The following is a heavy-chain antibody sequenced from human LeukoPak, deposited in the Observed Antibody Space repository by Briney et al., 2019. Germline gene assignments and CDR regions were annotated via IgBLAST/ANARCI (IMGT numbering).Heavy chain of an antibody. Sequence: GGSLRLSCAASGFTFSSYAMSWVRQAPGKGLEWVSSISSSSSYIYYADSVKGRFTISRDNAKNSLYLQMNSLRAEDTAVYYCARVWKVTTPYYFDYWGQGTLVTVSS. D-gene: IGHD4-17*01. CDR1: GFTFSSYA. CDR2: ISSSSSYI. J-gene: IGHJ4*02. V-gene: IGHV3-21*01. CDR3: ARVWKVTTPYYFDY.